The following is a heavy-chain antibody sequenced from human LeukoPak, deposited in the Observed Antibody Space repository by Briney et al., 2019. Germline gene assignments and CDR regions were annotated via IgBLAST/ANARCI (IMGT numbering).Heavy chain of an antibody. J-gene: IGHJ4*02. CDR1: GYTFTGYY. V-gene: IGHV1-2*02. D-gene: IGHD3-10*01. CDR2: INPNGGGT. CDR3: ARVQITMVQPATFDY. Sequence: GASVKLSCKASGYTFTGYYMHWVRQAPGQGLEWMGWINPNGGGTNYAQKFQDRVTMTRDTSISTAYMELSRLRSDDTAVHYCARVQITMVQPATFDYWGQGNLVTVSS.